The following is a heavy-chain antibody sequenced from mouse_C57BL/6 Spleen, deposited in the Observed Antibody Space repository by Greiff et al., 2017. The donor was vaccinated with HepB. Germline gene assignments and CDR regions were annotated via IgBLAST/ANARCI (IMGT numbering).Heavy chain of an antibody. Sequence: VHLQQPGAELVKPGASVKMSCKASGYTFTSYWITWVKQRPGQGLEWIGDIYPGSGSTNYNEKFKSKATLTVDTSSSTAYMQLSSLTSEDSAVYYCAKKGGYGNYAFDYWGQGTTLTVSS. CDR3: AKKGGYGNYAFDY. D-gene: IGHD2-1*01. J-gene: IGHJ2*01. CDR2: IYPGSGST. CDR1: GYTFTSYW. V-gene: IGHV1-55*01.